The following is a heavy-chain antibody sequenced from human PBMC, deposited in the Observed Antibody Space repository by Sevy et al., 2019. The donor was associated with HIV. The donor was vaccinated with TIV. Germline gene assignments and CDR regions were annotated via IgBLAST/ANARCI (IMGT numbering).Heavy chain of an antibody. CDR3: ARDRLRFLEWLSGDYYYGMDV. J-gene: IGHJ6*02. V-gene: IGHV1-46*01. D-gene: IGHD3-3*01. Sequence: ASVKVSCKASGYTFTSYYMHWVRQAPGQGLEWMGIINPSGGSTSYAQKFQGRVTMTRDTSTSTVYMELSSLRSEETAVYYCARDRLRFLEWLSGDYYYGMDVWGQGTTVTVSS. CDR1: GYTFTSYY. CDR2: INPSGGST.